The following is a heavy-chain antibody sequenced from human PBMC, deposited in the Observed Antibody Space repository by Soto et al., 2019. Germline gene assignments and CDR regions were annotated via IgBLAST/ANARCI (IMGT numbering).Heavy chain of an antibody. CDR1: GFTFSSYE. CDR2: ISSSGSTI. CDR3: ARKRGSGSYYFRGYYFDY. V-gene: IGHV3-48*03. D-gene: IGHD3-10*01. J-gene: IGHJ4*02. Sequence: PGGSLRLSCAASGFTFSSYEMNWVRQAPGKGLEWVSYISSSGSTIYYADSVKGRFTISRDNAKNSLYLQMNSLRAEDTAVYYCARKRGSGSYYFRGYYFDYWGQGTLVTVSS.